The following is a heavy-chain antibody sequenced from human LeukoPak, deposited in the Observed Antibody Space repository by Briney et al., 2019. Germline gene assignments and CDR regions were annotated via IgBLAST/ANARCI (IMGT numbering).Heavy chain of an antibody. Sequence: GGSLRLSCAASGFTLSGNWMHWVRQAPGKGLVWVSRINSDGSSTSYADSVKGRFTISRDNSKNTLYLQMNSLRAEDTAVYYCAKDRSYYFDYWGQGALVTVAS. CDR1: GFTLSGNW. CDR2: INSDGSST. CDR3: AKDRSYYFDY. V-gene: IGHV3-74*01. J-gene: IGHJ4*02. D-gene: IGHD1-26*01.